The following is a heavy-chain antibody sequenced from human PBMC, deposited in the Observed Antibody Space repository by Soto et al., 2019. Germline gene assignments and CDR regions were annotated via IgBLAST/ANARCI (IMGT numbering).Heavy chain of an antibody. CDR2: ISAYNGNT. CDR3: ASYLTPTPFYSNYGTYYYYMDV. Sequence: GPSVKVSCKASGYTFTSYGISWVRQAPGQGLEWMGWISAYNGNTNYAQKLQGRVTMTTDTSTSTAYMELRSLRSDDTAVYYCASYLTPTPFYSNYGTYYYYMDVWGKGTTVTVSS. CDR1: GYTFTSYG. V-gene: IGHV1-18*01. J-gene: IGHJ6*03. D-gene: IGHD4-4*01.